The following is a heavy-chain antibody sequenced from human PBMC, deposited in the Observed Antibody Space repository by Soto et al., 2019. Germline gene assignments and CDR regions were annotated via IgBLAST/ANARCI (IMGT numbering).Heavy chain of an antibody. CDR2: INHSGST. V-gene: IGHV4-34*01. D-gene: IGHD3-10*01. J-gene: IGHJ6*02. CDR3: ARGQRRSVRGVIVADYYYGMDV. Sequence: SETLSLTCAVYGGSFSGYYWSWIRQPPGQGLEWIGEINHSGSTNYNPTLKSRVTISVDTAKNQFSLKLSSVTASDTAVYYCARGQRRSVRGVIVADYYYGMDVWGQGTTVTVSS. CDR1: GGSFSGYY.